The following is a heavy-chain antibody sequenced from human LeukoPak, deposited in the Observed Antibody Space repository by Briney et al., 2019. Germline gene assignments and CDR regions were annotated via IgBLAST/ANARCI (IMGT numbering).Heavy chain of an antibody. Sequence: TSETLSLTCTVSGGSISSSSYYWGWIRQPPGKGLEWIGSIYYSGSTYYNPSLKSRVTISVDTSKNQFSLKLSSVTAADTAVYYCASLFELRYFDWLYDYWGQGTLVTVSS. D-gene: IGHD3-9*01. CDR3: ASLFELRYFDWLYDY. V-gene: IGHV4-39*01. J-gene: IGHJ4*02. CDR1: GGSISSSSYY. CDR2: IYYSGST.